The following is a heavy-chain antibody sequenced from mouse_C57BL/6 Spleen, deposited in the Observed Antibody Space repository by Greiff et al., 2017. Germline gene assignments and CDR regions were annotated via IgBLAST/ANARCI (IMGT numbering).Heavy chain of an antibody. CDR2: IDPSDSYT. Sequence: QVQLQQPGAELVMPGASVKLSCKASGYTFTSYWMHWVKQRPGQGLEWIGEIDPSDSYTNYNQKFKGKSTLTVDKSSSTAYMQLSSLTSEDSAVYYCAIYRGYFDVWGTGTTVTVSS. D-gene: IGHD2-1*01. CDR3: AIYRGYFDV. CDR1: GYTFTSYW. V-gene: IGHV1-69*01. J-gene: IGHJ1*03.